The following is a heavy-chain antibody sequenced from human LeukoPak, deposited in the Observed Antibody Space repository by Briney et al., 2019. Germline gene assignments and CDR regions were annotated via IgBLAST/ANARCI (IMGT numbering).Heavy chain of an antibody. CDR1: GGSISSGGYY. J-gene: IGHJ6*02. Sequence: PSQTLSLTCTVSGGSISSGGYYWSWIRQHPGKGLEWIGYIYYSGSTYYNPSLKSRVTISVDTSKNQFSLKLSSVTAADTAVYYCARDRSYDILTGYSVSEASGTNVWGQGTTVTLSS. V-gene: IGHV4-31*03. CDR2: IYYSGST. D-gene: IGHD3-9*01. CDR3: ARDRSYDILTGYSVSEASGTNV.